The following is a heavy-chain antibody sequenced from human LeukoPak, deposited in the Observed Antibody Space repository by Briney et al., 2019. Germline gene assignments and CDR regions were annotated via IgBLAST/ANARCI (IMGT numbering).Heavy chain of an antibody. J-gene: IGHJ4*02. CDR1: GFTFSDYN. CDR3: ARVSTAVSLAIDY. D-gene: IGHD6-13*01. Sequence: PGGSLRLSCAASGFTFSDYNMNWVRQAPGKGLELVSVISSSSTYIYYADSVKGRFTISRDNAKNSLYLQMNSLRAEDTAVYYCARVSTAVSLAIDYWGQGTLVTVST. CDR2: ISSSSTYI. V-gene: IGHV3-21*06.